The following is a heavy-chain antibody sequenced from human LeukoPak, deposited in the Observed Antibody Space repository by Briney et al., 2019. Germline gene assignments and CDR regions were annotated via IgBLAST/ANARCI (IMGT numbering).Heavy chain of an antibody. Sequence: GGSLRLSCAASGFTFSSYSMNWVRQAPGKGLEWVSSISSSSSYIYYADSVKGRFTISRDNAKNSLYLQMNSLRAEDTAVYYCARAAWAGISSWQREATDYWGQGTLVTVSS. CDR2: ISSSSSYI. J-gene: IGHJ4*02. D-gene: IGHD3-3*02. CDR1: GFTFSSYS. CDR3: ARAAWAGISSWQREATDY. V-gene: IGHV3-21*01.